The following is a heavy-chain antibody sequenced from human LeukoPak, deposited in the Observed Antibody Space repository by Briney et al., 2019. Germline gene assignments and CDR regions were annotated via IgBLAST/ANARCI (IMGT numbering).Heavy chain of an antibody. CDR2: IKQDGSEK. Sequence: GGSLRLSCAASGFTFSSYWMSWVRQAPGKGPEWVANIKQDGSEKYYVDSVKGRFTISRDNAKNSLYLQMNSLRAEDTAVYYCARDVEYSYGYEYYYYGMDVWGQGTTVTVSS. V-gene: IGHV3-7*01. D-gene: IGHD5-18*01. J-gene: IGHJ6*02. CDR1: GFTFSSYW. CDR3: ARDVEYSYGYEYYYYGMDV.